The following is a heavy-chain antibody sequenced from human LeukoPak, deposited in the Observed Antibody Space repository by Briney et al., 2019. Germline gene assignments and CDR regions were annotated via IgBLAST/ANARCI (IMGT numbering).Heavy chain of an antibody. Sequence: PGGSLRLSCAASGFTFSDYYMSWIRQAPGKGLEGISYISSSSNYKNYADSVQGRFTISRDNAKSSLYLQMNGLRAVDTAVYYCARHGLYDSTDYWTFQHWGQGTLVTVSS. V-gene: IGHV3-11*06. CDR1: GFTFSDYY. D-gene: IGHD3-22*01. CDR2: ISSSSNYK. CDR3: ARHGLYDSTDYWTFQH. J-gene: IGHJ1*01.